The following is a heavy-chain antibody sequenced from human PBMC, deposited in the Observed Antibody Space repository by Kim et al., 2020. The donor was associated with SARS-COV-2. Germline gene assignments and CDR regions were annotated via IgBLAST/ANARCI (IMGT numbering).Heavy chain of an antibody. CDR1: GYSISSNNW. J-gene: IGHJ3*02. CDR3: ARTPRGGTTVAFDI. D-gene: IGHD2-15*01. V-gene: IGHV4-28*01. Sequence: SETLSLTCAVSGYSISSNNWWGWIRQPPGKGLEWIGYIYYTGSTYYNPSLKSRVTMSVDSSKNQFSPRLSSVTAVDTAVYYCARTPRGGTTVAFDIWGQG. CDR2: IYYTGST.